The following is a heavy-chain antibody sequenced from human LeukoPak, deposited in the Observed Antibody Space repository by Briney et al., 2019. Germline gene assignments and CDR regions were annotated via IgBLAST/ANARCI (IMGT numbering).Heavy chain of an antibody. V-gene: IGHV3-21*01. CDR2: ISSTSSYI. D-gene: IGHD3-10*01. J-gene: IGHJ3*02. CDR3: ARVIRGSGSEAFDI. CDR1: GFSFNTYT. Sequence: GGSLRLSCAASGFSFNTYTMNCVRQAPGKGLEWVSSISSTSSYIYYANSVKGRFSISRDNAKNTLYLQMNSLRAEDTAVYYCARVIRGSGSEAFDIWGQGTMVTVSS.